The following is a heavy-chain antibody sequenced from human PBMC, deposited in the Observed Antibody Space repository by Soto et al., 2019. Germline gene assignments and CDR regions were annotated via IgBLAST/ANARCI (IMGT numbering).Heavy chain of an antibody. CDR2: IYYSGST. D-gene: IGHD1-1*01. V-gene: IGHV4-39*01. CDR3: ARLQFTDWFDP. Sequence: PSETLSLTCTVSGGSISISSYYWGCIRQPPGKGLEWIGNIYYSGSTYYNPSLKSRVTISVDTSKNQFSLRLSSVTAADTAFYNCARLQFTDWFDPWGQGTLVTVSS. CDR1: GGSISISSYY. J-gene: IGHJ5*02.